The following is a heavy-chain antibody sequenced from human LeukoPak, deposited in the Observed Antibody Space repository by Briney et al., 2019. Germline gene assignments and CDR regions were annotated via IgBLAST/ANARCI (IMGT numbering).Heavy chain of an antibody. Sequence: ASVKVSCKASGYTFTGYYMHWVRQAPGQGLEWMGWINPNSGGTNYAQKFQGRVTMTRDTSISTAYMELSRLRSDDTAVYYCARDSGPPYYYDSSGYFYRGQGTLVTVSS. D-gene: IGHD3-22*01. CDR3: ARDSGPPYYYDSSGYFY. V-gene: IGHV1-2*02. CDR1: GYTFTGYY. CDR2: INPNSGGT. J-gene: IGHJ4*02.